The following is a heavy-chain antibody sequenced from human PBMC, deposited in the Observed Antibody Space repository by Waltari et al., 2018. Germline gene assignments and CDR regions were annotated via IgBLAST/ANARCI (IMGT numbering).Heavy chain of an antibody. V-gene: IGHV3-23*01. CDR3: AKDFGFCGGDCFPYFDL. CDR1: KFIFRNYA. Sequence: EVQVLESGGGLIQPGGSLRLSCAASKFIFRNYAMNWVRQAPGKGLEWVSAISSGGTSRYYADSVEGRFTISRDKSKNTLYLQMNSLRAEDTAIYYCAKDFGFCGGDCFPYFDLWGRGTLVTVSS. CDR2: ISSGGTSR. D-gene: IGHD2-21*02. J-gene: IGHJ2*01.